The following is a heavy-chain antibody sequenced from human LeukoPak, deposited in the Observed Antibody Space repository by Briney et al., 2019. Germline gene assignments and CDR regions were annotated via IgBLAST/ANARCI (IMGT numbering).Heavy chain of an antibody. CDR1: GYTFTSYG. J-gene: IGHJ3*02. D-gene: IGHD3-10*01. V-gene: IGHV1-18*01. CDR3: ARVRREHRLWFGELLCSHPDAFDI. Sequence: GASVTVSCKASGYTFTSYGISWVRQAPGQGLEWMGWICAYNGNTHYAQKLQGRVTMTTDTSTSTAYLELRSLRSDDTAVYCCARVRREHRLWFGELLCSHPDAFDIWGQGTMVTVSS. CDR2: ICAYNGNT.